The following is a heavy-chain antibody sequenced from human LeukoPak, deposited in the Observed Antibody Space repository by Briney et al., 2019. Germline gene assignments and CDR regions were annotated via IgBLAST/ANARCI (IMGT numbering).Heavy chain of an antibody. Sequence: SETLSLTCTVSGGSISTFYWSWIRQPAGKGLEWIGRIFTSGSTNYNPSLKSRVTMSVDTSKNQFSLKLTSVTAADTAVYYCARVGGATVTTGDYYYYYMDVWGKGTTVTISS. CDR2: IFTSGST. J-gene: IGHJ6*03. V-gene: IGHV4-4*07. D-gene: IGHD4-17*01. CDR3: ARVGGATVTTGDYYYYYMDV. CDR1: GGSISTFY.